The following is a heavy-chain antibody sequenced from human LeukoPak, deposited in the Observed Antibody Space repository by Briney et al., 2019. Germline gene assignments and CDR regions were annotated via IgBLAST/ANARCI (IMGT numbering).Heavy chain of an antibody. CDR3: ARDRPFTCGGDCYGVGY. CDR2: IYYSGST. V-gene: IGHV4-39*07. CDR1: GGSIGSSSYY. D-gene: IGHD2-21*02. J-gene: IGHJ4*02. Sequence: SETLSLTCTVSGGSIGSSSYYWGWIRQPPGKGLEWIGSIYYSGSTYYNPSLKSRVTISVDTSKNQFSLKLSSVTAADTAVYYCARDRPFTCGGDCYGVGYWGQGTLVTVSS.